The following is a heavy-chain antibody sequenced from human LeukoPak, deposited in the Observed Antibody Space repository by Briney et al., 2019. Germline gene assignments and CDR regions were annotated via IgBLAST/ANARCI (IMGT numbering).Heavy chain of an antibody. CDR1: GYTFTCYG. V-gene: IGHV1-18*01. D-gene: IGHD4-23*01. CDR2: ISAYNGNT. CDR3: ARENDYGGNSGGDAFDI. J-gene: IGHJ3*02. Sequence: ASVKVSCKASGYTFTCYGISWVRQAPGQGLEWMGWISAYNGNTNYAQKLQGRVTMTTDTSTSTAYMELRSLRSDDTAVYYCARENDYGGNSGGDAFDIWGQGTMVTVSS.